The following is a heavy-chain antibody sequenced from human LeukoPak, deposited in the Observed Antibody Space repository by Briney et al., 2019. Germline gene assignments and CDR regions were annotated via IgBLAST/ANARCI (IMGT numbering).Heavy chain of an antibody. CDR3: ARVSSSGWGAIYYCDY. J-gene: IGHJ4*02. CDR2: IYTSGST. Sequence: PSETLSLTCTVSGGSISSGSYYWSWIRQPAGKGLEWIGRIYTSGSTNYNPSLKSRVTISVDTSKNQFSLKLSSVTAADTAVYYCARVSSSGWGAIYYCDYWGQGTLVTVSS. CDR1: GGSISSGSYY. D-gene: IGHD6-19*01. V-gene: IGHV4-61*02.